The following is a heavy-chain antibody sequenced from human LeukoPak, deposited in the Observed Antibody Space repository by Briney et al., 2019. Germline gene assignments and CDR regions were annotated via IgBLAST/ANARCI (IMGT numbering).Heavy chain of an antibody. J-gene: IGHJ5*02. CDR1: GYSISRGYD. CDR2: MHFSGAT. Sequence: SETLSLTCTVSGYSISRGYDWGWIRQSRDRGLEWIAAMHFSGATYHNPSFQSRATISLDTSKNQVYLKLTSVTAADTAIYFCARDWSEGPIDLWGQGTLVTVSS. V-gene: IGHV4-38-2*02. CDR3: ARDWSEGPIDL. D-gene: IGHD3-3*01.